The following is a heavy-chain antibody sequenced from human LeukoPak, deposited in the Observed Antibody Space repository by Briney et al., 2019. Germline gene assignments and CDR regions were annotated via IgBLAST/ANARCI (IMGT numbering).Heavy chain of an antibody. V-gene: IGHV3-48*02. Sequence: GGSLRLSCAASGFTFSSYEMNWVRQAPGKGLEWVSYISSSSSTIYYADSVKGRFTISRDNAKNSLYLQMNSLRDEDTAVYYCARAFDYGDYVDYFDYWGQGTLVTVSS. CDR1: GFTFSSYE. CDR3: ARAFDYGDYVDYFDY. J-gene: IGHJ4*02. D-gene: IGHD4-17*01. CDR2: ISSSSSTI.